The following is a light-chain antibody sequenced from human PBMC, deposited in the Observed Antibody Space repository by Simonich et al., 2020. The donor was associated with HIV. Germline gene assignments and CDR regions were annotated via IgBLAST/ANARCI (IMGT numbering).Light chain of an antibody. CDR1: QSVSSN. CDR2: GAS. V-gene: IGKV3-15*01. Sequence: MTQSPSTLSASVGNRVTITCRASQSVSSNLAWYQQKPGQAPRLLIYGASTRATGIPARFSGSGSGTDFTLTISSPQAEDVAVYFCQQCHTHPHTFGQGTKVEIK. CDR3: QQCHTHPHT. J-gene: IGKJ2*01.